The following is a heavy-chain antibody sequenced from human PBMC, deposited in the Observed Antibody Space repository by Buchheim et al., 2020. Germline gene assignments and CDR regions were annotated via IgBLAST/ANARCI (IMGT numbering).Heavy chain of an antibody. Sequence: QVQLQQWGAGLLKPSETLSLTCAVYGGSFSGYYWSWIRQPPGKGLEWIGEIHHSGSTNYNPSLKSRVTISVDTSKNQFSLKLSSVTAADTAVYYCARGRGAMIVVVTTFYYYYGMDVWGQGTT. V-gene: IGHV4-34*01. J-gene: IGHJ6*02. CDR2: IHHSGST. CDR1: GGSFSGYY. D-gene: IGHD3-22*01. CDR3: ARGRGAMIVVVTTFYYYYGMDV.